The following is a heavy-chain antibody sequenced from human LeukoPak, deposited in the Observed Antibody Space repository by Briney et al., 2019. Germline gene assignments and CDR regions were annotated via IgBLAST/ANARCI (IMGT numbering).Heavy chain of an antibody. Sequence: GGSLRLSCAASGFTFSSYGMHWVRQAPGKGLEWVAVIWYDGSNKYYAGSVKGRFTISRDNSKNTLYLQMNSLRGEDTAVYYFARLPNSSGWSYFDYWGQRALVTVSS. V-gene: IGHV3-33*08. J-gene: IGHJ4*02. D-gene: IGHD6-19*01. CDR1: GFTFSSYG. CDR3: ARLPNSSGWSYFDY. CDR2: IWYDGSNK.